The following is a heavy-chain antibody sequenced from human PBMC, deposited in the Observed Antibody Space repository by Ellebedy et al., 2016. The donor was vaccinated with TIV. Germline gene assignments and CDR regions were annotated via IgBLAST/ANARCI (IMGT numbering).Heavy chain of an antibody. CDR2: INPSGGST. Sequence: ASVKVSXXASGYTFTSYYMHWVRQAPGQGLEWMGIINPSGGSTSYAQKFQGRVTMTRDTSISTAYMELSRLRSDDTAVYYCARWNSSGWYVWGQGTLVTVSS. D-gene: IGHD6-19*01. V-gene: IGHV1-46*01. CDR1: GYTFTSYY. CDR3: ARWNSSGWYV. J-gene: IGHJ4*02.